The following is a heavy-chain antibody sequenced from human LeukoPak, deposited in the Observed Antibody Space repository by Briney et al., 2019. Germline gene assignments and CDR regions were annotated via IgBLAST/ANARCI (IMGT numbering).Heavy chain of an antibody. CDR2: IIPIFGTA. CDR3: ASPCSSTSCSHTFDY. D-gene: IGHD2-2*01. V-gene: IGHV1-69*13. J-gene: IGHJ4*02. Sequence: SVKVSCKASGGTFSSYAISWVRQAPGQGLEWMGGIIPIFGTANYAQKFQGRVTITADESMSTAYMELSSLRSEDTAVYYCASPCSSTSCSHTFDYWGQGTLVTVSS. CDR1: GGTFSSYA.